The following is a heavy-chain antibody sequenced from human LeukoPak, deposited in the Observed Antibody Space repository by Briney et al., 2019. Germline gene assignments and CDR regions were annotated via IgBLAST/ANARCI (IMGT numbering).Heavy chain of an antibody. D-gene: IGHD3-10*01. CDR3: AKAPYGSFFDAFDI. V-gene: IGHV3-30-3*01. CDR2: TSYDGSKK. J-gene: IGHJ3*02. Sequence: QTGGSLRLSCAASGFTFRAHSMHWVRQTPGKGLEWVAFTSYDGSKKYYGDSVKSRFTISRDNSKNTLYLQMNSLRAEDTAVYYCAKAPYGSFFDAFDIWGQGTMVTVSS. CDR1: GFTFRAHS.